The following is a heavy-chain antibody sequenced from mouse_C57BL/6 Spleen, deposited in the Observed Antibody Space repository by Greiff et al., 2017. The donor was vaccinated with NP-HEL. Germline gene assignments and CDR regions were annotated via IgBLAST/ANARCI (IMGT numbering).Heavy chain of an antibody. Sequence: VQLQQSGPELVKPGASVKISCKASGYTFTDYYMNWVKQSHGKSLEWIGDINPNNGGTSYNQKFKGKATLTVDKSSSTAYMELRSLTSEDSAVYYCARSISVPDYWGQGTTLTVSS. V-gene: IGHV1-26*01. CDR2: INPNNGGT. J-gene: IGHJ2*01. CDR3: ARSISVPDY. CDR1: GYTFTDYY.